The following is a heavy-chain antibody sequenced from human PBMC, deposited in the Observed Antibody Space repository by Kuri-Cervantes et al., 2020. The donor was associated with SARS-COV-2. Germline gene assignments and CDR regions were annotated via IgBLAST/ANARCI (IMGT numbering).Heavy chain of an antibody. CDR3: ARLSSSWYLDY. CDR2: ISSSSSYI. CDR1: GFNFSRTD. D-gene: IGHD6-13*01. V-gene: IGHV3-21*01. J-gene: IGHJ4*02. Sequence: GGSLRLSCAASGFNFSRTDMHWVRQAPGKGLEWVSSISSSSSYIYYADSVKGRFTISRDNAKNSLYLQMNSLRAEDTAVYYCARLSSSWYLDYWGQGTLVTVSS.